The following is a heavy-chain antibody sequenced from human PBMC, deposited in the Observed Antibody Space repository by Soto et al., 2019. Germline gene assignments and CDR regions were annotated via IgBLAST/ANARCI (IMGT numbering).Heavy chain of an antibody. Sequence: SETLSLTCTVSRGSISTYYWSWIRQPPGKGLECIGYIYYNGNTNYNPSLKSRVTISVDTSKNQFTLNLNSVIAADTAVYYCARHATRSYDYWGQGTLVTVSS. V-gene: IGHV4-59*08. CDR1: RGSISTYY. CDR3: ARHATRSYDY. J-gene: IGHJ4*02. CDR2: IYYNGNT.